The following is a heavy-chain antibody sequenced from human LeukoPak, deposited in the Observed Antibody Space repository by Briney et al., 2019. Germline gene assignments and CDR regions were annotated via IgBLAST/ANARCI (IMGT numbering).Heavy chain of an antibody. CDR3: ARGEQWLVPNFDY. D-gene: IGHD6-19*01. Sequence: SQTLSLTCTVSGGSISSGGYYWSWIRQHPGKGLEWIGYIYYSGSTYYNPSLKSRVTISVDTSKNQFSLKLSSVTAADTAVYYCARGEQWLVPNFDYWGQGTLVTVSS. V-gene: IGHV4-31*03. J-gene: IGHJ4*02. CDR1: GGSISSGGYY. CDR2: IYYSGST.